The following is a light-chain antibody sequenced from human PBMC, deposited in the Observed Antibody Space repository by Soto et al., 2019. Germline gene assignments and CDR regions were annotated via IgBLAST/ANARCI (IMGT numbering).Light chain of an antibody. J-gene: IGLJ2*01. V-gene: IGLV2-23*02. Sequence: QSALTQPASVSGSPGQSITISCTGTSSDVGSYNLVSWHQQHPGKAPKLVTYEVSKRPSGVSNRFSGSKSGNSASLTISGLQAEDEADYYCCSYAGSSTYVVFGGGTKVTVL. CDR2: EVS. CDR3: CSYAGSSTYVV. CDR1: SSDVGSYNL.